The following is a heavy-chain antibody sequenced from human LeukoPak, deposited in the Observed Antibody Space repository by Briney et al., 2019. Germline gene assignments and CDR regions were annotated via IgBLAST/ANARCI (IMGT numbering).Heavy chain of an antibody. CDR2: INAYNGNT. V-gene: IGHV1-18*01. CDR1: SYTFTSYG. Sequence: ASVKVSCNASSYTFTSYGISWARQAPGQGLESMGWINAYNGNTNYAQKLQGRVTMTTDTSTSTAYMELRSLRSDDTAVYYCAREPPLNSGYDQTFDYWGQGALVTVSS. CDR3: AREPPLNSGYDQTFDY. D-gene: IGHD5-12*01. J-gene: IGHJ4*02.